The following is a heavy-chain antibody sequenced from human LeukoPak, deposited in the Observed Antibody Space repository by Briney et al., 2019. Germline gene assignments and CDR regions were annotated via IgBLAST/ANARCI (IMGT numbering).Heavy chain of an antibody. J-gene: IGHJ4*02. D-gene: IGHD5-12*01. V-gene: IGHV4-30-2*01. CDR3: AREAGGGRGYSGYDYVVDY. CDR2: IYHSGST. Sequence: PSETLSLTCTVSGGSISSGGYYWSWIRQPPGKGLEWIGYIYHSGSTYYNPSLKSRVTISVDRSKNQFSLKLSSVTAADTAVYYCAREAGGGRGYSGYDYVVDYWGQGTLVTVSS. CDR1: GGSISSGGYY.